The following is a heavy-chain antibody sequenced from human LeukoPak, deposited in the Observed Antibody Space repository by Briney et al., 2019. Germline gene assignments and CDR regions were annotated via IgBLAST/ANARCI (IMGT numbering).Heavy chain of an antibody. D-gene: IGHD3-3*01. CDR1: GYSFTSYW. Sequence: GESLKISCKGSGYSFTSYWIGWVRQMPGKGLEWMGIIYPGDSDTRYSPSFQGQVTISADKSISTAYLQWSSLKAPDTAMYYCARPNDFWSGYYHYWGQRTLVTVSS. V-gene: IGHV5-51*01. CDR3: ARPNDFWSGYYHY. J-gene: IGHJ4*02. CDR2: IYPGDSDT.